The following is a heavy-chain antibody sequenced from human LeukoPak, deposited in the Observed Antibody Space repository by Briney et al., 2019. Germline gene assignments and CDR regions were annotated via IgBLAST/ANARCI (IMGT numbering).Heavy chain of an antibody. CDR3: ARVFFHYVNDAFDI. CDR1: GGSFSAYH. J-gene: IGHJ3*02. D-gene: IGHD3-10*02. Sequence: SETLSLTCAVYGGSFSAYHWSWVRQPPGKGLEWIGEINHSGSTYYNPSLKSRVTISVDTSKNQFSLKLSSVTAADTAVYYCARVFFHYVNDAFDIWGQGTMVTVSS. V-gene: IGHV4-34*01. CDR2: INHSGST.